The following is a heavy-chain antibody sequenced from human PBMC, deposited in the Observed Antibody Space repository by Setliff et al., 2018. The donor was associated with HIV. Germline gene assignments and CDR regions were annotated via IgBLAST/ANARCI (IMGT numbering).Heavy chain of an antibody. CDR2: IYYSGST. CDR1: GGSFGDQF. V-gene: IGHV4-34*01. J-gene: IGHJ5*02. D-gene: IGHD3-10*01. Sequence: SETLSLTCAVYGGSFGDQFWGWIRQPPGQGLEWIGNIYYSGSTDYNPSLKSRVTISGDTSKNQFSLKLISVTAADTAVYYCARAGAIYFYSSDSLPLGGLDPWGQGTLVTVSS. CDR3: ARAGAIYFYSSDSLPLGGLDP.